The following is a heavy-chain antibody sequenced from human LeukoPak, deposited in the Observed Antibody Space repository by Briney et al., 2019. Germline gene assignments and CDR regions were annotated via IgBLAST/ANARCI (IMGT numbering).Heavy chain of an antibody. J-gene: IGHJ6*02. CDR3: AKDMGYYDSSGYVYYYYGMDV. CDR1: GFTFSSYS. V-gene: IGHV3-21*04. CDR2: ISSSSSYI. D-gene: IGHD3-22*01. Sequence: PGGSLRLSCAASGFTFSSYSMNWVRQAPGKGLEWVASISSSSSYIYYADSVKGRFTISRDNAKNSLYLQMNSLRAEDTALYYCAKDMGYYDSSGYVYYYYGMDVWGQGTTVTVSS.